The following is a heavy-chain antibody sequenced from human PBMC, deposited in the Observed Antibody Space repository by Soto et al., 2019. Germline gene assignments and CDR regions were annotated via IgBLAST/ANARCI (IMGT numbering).Heavy chain of an antibody. J-gene: IGHJ6*03. D-gene: IGHD6-13*01. V-gene: IGHV4-59*06. CDR3: ASWNYYYYYMDG. Sequence: SETLSLTCTVSGGSISSYYWSWIRQHPGKGLEWIGYIYYSGSTYYNPSLKSRVTISVDTSKNQFPLKLSSVTAADTAVYYGASWNYYYYYMDGWGQGTLVTVSS. CDR1: GGSISSYY. CDR2: IYYSGST.